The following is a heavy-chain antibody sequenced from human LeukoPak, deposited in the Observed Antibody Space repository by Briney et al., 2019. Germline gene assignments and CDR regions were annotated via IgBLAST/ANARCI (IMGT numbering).Heavy chain of an antibody. V-gene: IGHV3-7*05. CDR1: GFTFSSYW. Sequence: PGGSLRLSCAASGFTFSSYWMSWVRQAPGKGLEWVANIKQDGSEKYYVDSVKGRFTISRDNAKNSLYLQMNSLRAEDTAVYYCAREINGWYPYYYYGMDVWGQGTTVTVSS. CDR3: AREINGWYPYYYYGMDV. CDR2: IKQDGSEK. J-gene: IGHJ6*02. D-gene: IGHD6-19*01.